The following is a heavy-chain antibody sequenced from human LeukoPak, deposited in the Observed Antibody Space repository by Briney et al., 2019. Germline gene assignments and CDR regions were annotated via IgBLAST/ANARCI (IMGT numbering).Heavy chain of an antibody. D-gene: IGHD3-22*01. V-gene: IGHV4-4*02. CDR3: ARARGEYYDSSGYYYYYY. CDR2: IYHSGST. Sequence: SETLSLTCAVSGGSISSSNWWSWVRQPPGKGLEWIGEIYHSGSTNYNPSLKSRVTISVDKSKNQFSLKLSSVTAADTAVYYCARARGEYYDSSGYYYYYYWGQGTLVTVSS. J-gene: IGHJ4*02. CDR1: GGSISSSNW.